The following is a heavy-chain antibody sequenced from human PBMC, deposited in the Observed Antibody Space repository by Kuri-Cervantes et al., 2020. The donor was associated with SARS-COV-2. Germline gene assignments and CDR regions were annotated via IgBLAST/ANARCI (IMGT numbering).Heavy chain of an antibody. V-gene: IGHV1-69*02. CDR3: ATSLRGIAARRGGNWFDP. Sequence: SVKVSCKASGGTFSSYTISWVRQAPGQGLEWMGRIIPILGIANYAQKFQGRVTITADKSTSTAYMELSSLRSEDTAVYYCATSLRGIAARRGGNWFDPWGQGTLVTVSS. D-gene: IGHD6-6*01. CDR1: GGTFSSYT. CDR2: IIPILGIA. J-gene: IGHJ5*02.